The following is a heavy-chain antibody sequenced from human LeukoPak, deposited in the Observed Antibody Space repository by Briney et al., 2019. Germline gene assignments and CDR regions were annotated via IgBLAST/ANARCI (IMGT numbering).Heavy chain of an antibody. CDR3: ARVRDGYNDAYDI. J-gene: IGHJ3*02. CDR2: VNPGGDST. CDR1: GYTFTNYD. Sequence: ASVKVSCKTSGYTFTNYDINWVRQATGQGLEWMGIVNPGGDSTNYAQDFQGRLTLTGDTSTSTVYMELSSLRSEDTAVYYCARVRDGYNDAYDIWGQGTMVTVTS. D-gene: IGHD5-24*01. V-gene: IGHV1-46*01.